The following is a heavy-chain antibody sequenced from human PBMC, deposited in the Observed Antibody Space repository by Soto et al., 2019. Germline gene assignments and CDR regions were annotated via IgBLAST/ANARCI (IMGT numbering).Heavy chain of an antibody. J-gene: IGHJ5*02. CDR2: IYYRGST. CDR3: ARESSAANNWFDP. CDR1: GGSISSGDYY. V-gene: IGHV4-30-4*01. Sequence: QVQLQESGPGLVKPSQTLSLTCTVSGGSISSGDYYWSWIRQPPGKGLEWIGYIYYRGSTYYNPSLKSRVTISVDTSKNQFSLKLSSVTAADTAVYYCARESSAANNWFDPWGQGTLVTVSS.